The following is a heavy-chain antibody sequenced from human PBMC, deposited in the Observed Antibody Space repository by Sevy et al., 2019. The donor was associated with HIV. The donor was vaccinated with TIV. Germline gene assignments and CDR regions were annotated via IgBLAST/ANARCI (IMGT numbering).Heavy chain of an antibody. Sequence: SETLSLTCTVSGGSISSSSYYWGWIRQPPGKGLEWIGSIYYSGSTYYNPSLKGRVTISVDTSKNQFSLMLSSVTAADTAVYYCAGDSSGYYSDAFDIWGRGTMVTVSS. CDR1: GGSISSSSYY. CDR2: IYYSGST. V-gene: IGHV4-39*01. CDR3: AGDSSGYYSDAFDI. J-gene: IGHJ3*02. D-gene: IGHD3-22*01.